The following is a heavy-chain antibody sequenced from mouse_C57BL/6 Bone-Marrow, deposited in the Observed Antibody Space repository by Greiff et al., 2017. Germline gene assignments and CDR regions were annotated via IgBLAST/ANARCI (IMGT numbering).Heavy chain of an antibody. CDR3: ARYYYGSSYGFDY. V-gene: IGHV1-50*01. J-gene: IGHJ2*01. D-gene: IGHD1-1*01. Sequence: VKLQQPGAELVKPGASVKLSCKASGYTFTSYWMQWVKQRPGQGLEWIGEIDPSDSYTNYNQKFKGKATLTVDTSSSTAYMQLSSLTSEDSAVYYCARYYYGSSYGFDYWGQGTTLTVSS. CDR2: IDPSDSYT. CDR1: GYTFTSYW.